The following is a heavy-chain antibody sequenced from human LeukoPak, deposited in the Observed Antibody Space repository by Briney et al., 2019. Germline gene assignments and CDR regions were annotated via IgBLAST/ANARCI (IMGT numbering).Heavy chain of an antibody. CDR2: ISGSAVST. D-gene: IGHD2-2*01. V-gene: IGHV3-23*01. J-gene: IGHJ4*02. Sequence: GGSLRLSCAASGFTFSSYAMSWVRQAPGKGLEWVSAISGSAVSTYYADSVKGRFTISRDNSKSTLYLQMNSLRAEDTAVYYCAKDCSSTSCPTSDYWGQGTLVTVSS. CDR3: AKDCSSTSCPTSDY. CDR1: GFTFSSYA.